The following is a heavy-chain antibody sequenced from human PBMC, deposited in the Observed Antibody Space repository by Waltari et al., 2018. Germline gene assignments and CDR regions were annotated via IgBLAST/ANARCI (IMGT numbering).Heavy chain of an antibody. J-gene: IGHJ4*02. Sequence: QVQLVESGGGVVQPGGSLRLSCAASGFIFNNYDMHWVRQAPGEGLEGVAFIRYEGSDRKYAESVKGRFTTSRDNSNIMLFLEMNSLRPEDTAVYYCAKDPGSSTSYGIDYWGQGTLVTVSS. CDR3: AKDPGSSTSYGIDY. CDR1: GFIFNNYD. D-gene: IGHD2-2*01. V-gene: IGHV3-30*02. CDR2: IRYEGSDR.